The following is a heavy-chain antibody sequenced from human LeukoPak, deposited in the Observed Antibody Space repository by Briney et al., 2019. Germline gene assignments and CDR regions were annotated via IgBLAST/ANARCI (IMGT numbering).Heavy chain of an antibody. CDR1: GYTFTKYI. J-gene: IGHJ4*02. CDR2: INAGNGDT. V-gene: IGHV1-3*01. D-gene: IGHD2-21*01. CDR3: ARDDCGDTCYPGGY. Sequence: ASVKVSCKASGYTFTKYIVHWVRQAPGQRPEWMGWINAGNGDTKYSQNFQDRVTITRDTSANTAYMELSSLTSEDTALYYCARDDCGDTCYPGGYWGQGTLVTVSS.